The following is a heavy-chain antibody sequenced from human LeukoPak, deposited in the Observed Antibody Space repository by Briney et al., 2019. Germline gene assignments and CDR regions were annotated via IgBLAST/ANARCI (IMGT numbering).Heavy chain of an antibody. CDR1: GFTFSSYD. D-gene: IGHD3-22*01. V-gene: IGHV3-23*01. Sequence: GGSLRLSCAASGFTFSSYDMSWVRQAPGKGLEWVSAISGSGGSTYYADSVKGRFTISRDNSKNTLYLQMNSLRAEDTAVYYCAKDRVSWLLTPFDYWGQGTLVTVSS. CDR2: ISGSGGST. CDR3: AKDRVSWLLTPFDY. J-gene: IGHJ4*02.